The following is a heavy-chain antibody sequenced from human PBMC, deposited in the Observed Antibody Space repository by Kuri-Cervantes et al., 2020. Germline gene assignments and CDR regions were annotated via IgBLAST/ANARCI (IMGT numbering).Heavy chain of an antibody. Sequence: GESLKISCAAPGFAFGDYWMHWVRRSPGKGLMWVSRINNDGSSITYADAVKGRFTISRDNARNTLYLQMNDLRAEDTGVYHCARIPDIVVVPSLSFWGRGAQVTVSS. D-gene: IGHD2-2*01. J-gene: IGHJ4*02. CDR2: INNDGSSI. V-gene: IGHV3-74*01. CDR1: GFAFGDYW. CDR3: ARIPDIVVVPSLSF.